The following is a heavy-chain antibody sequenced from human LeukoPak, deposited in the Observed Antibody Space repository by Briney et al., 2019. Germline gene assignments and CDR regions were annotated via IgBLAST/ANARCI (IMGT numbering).Heavy chain of an antibody. CDR1: GFDFDDYM. Sequence: GGSLRLSCAASGFDFDDYMMHWVRQVPGKGLEWVSLISWDGGTTNYADSVKGRFTISGDNSKNSLYFLMNDLTAEDTAFYYCARGGYGGVFDYWGQGTLVTVSS. D-gene: IGHD4-23*01. J-gene: IGHJ4*02. CDR3: ARGGYGGVFDY. CDR2: ISWDGGTT. V-gene: IGHV3-43D*04.